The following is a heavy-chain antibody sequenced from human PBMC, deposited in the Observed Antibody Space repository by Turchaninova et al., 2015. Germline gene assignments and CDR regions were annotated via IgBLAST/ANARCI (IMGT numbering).Heavy chain of an antibody. D-gene: IGHD3-3*01. CDR3: THIRYYEFWSGGRSPTSMDV. CDR1: GFYISPSGVG. J-gene: IGHJ6*03. Sequence: QITLKESGPTLVKPTQTLTLTCTSSGFYISPSGVGGGWVRPPPGMGRGWAGGWTRQPPGKALEWLALIYWDDDKRYSPSLKSRLTITKDTSKNQMVLRMTNMDPVDTATYYCTHIRYYEFWSGGRSPTSMDVWGKGTTVTVSS. CDR2: IYWDDDK. V-gene: IGHV2-5*02.